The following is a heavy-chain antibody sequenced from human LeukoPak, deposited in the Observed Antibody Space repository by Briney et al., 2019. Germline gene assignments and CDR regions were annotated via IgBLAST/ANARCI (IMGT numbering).Heavy chain of an antibody. D-gene: IGHD6-6*01. CDR2: ISGSGGST. Sequence: GGSLRLSCAACGFTLSSYALMWARQAPGKGREWVSAISGSGGSTYYADSVKGRFTISRDNSENTLYLQMNSLRAEDTAVYYCAKAFFVRPPVGYFDYWGQGTLVTVSS. CDR3: AKAFFVRPPVGYFDY. CDR1: GFTLSSYA. J-gene: IGHJ4*02. V-gene: IGHV3-23*01.